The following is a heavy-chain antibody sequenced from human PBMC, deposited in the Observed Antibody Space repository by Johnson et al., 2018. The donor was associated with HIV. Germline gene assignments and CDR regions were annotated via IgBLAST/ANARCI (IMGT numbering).Heavy chain of an antibody. CDR1: GFTFDDYS. D-gene: IGHD6-13*01. CDR2: ISWDGGST. V-gene: IGHV3-43*01. Sequence: QLVESGGVVVQPGGSLRLSCAASGFTFDDYSMQWVRQPPGKGLEWVSLISWDGGSTYYADSVKGRFTISRDNAKNSLYLQMNSLRAEDTAVYYCARARGIAGAFDIWGQGTMVTVSS. CDR3: ARARGIAGAFDI. J-gene: IGHJ3*02.